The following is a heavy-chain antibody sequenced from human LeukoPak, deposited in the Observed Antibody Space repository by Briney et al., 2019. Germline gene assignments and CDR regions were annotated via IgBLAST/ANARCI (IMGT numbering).Heavy chain of an antibody. D-gene: IGHD2-8*01. Sequence: SETLSLTCTVSGGSITSRSNYWGWIRQPPGKGLEWIGSINYSGSTYYNPSLKSRVTISVDTSKNPFSLKLSSVTAADTAVYYCARDLEEEIVLMVYARGFDPWGQGTLVTVSS. CDR2: INYSGST. CDR3: ARDLEEEIVLMVYARGFDP. J-gene: IGHJ5*02. V-gene: IGHV4-39*07. CDR1: GGSITSRSNY.